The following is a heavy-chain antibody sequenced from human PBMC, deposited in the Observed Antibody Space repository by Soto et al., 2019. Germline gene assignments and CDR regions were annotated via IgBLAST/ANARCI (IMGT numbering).Heavy chain of an antibody. J-gene: IGHJ5*02. V-gene: IGHV3-30*18. Sequence: QAHLVESGGGVVQPGRSLRLSCAASGFIFSNYAMHWVRRAPGKGLEWVGLISYDGSNKYYADSMKGRFTISRDNAKNTLFLQMNSLRPEDTAVYHCAKELGDRSAHYYDPNWFDPWGQGTLVTVSS. CDR3: AKELGDRSAHYYDPNWFDP. D-gene: IGHD3-22*01. CDR1: GFIFSNYA. CDR2: ISYDGSNK.